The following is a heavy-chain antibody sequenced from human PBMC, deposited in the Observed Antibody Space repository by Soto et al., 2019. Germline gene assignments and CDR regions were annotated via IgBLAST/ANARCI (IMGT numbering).Heavy chain of an antibody. J-gene: IGHJ6*02. Sequence: QLQLQESGSGLVKPSQTLSLTCAVSGGSISSGGYSWSWIRQPPGKGLEWIGYIYHSGSTYYNPSLKNRVTISVDRSKNQFSLKLSSVTAADTAVYYSTTRSGLLLFGETPYRMHVWGQGTTVTVSS. CDR1: GGSISSGGYS. V-gene: IGHV4-30-2*01. D-gene: IGHD3-10*01. CDR3: TTRSGLLLFGETPYRMHV. CDR2: IYHSGST.